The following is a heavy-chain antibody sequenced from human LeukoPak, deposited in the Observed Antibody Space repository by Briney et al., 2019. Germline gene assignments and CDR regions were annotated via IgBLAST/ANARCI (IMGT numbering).Heavy chain of an antibody. CDR3: ARGPEDSQPWGSYYYYMDV. Sequence: SETLSLTCTVFGGSISSYYWSWIRQPPGKGLEWIGYIYTSGSTNYNPSLKSRVTISVDTSKNQFSLKLSSVTAADTAVYYCARGPEDSQPWGSYYYYMDVWGKGTTVTVSS. CDR2: IYTSGST. CDR1: GGSISSYY. D-gene: IGHD3-16*01. J-gene: IGHJ6*03. V-gene: IGHV4-4*09.